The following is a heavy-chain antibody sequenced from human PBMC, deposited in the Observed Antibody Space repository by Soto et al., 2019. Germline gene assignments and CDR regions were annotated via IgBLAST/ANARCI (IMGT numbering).Heavy chain of an antibody. CDR3: ARIDSGYDSGYYYGMDV. CDR2: IKQDGSEK. V-gene: IGHV3-7*03. Sequence: EVQLVESGGGLVQPGGSLRLSCAASGFTFSSYWMSWVRQAPGKGLEWVANIKQDGSEKYYVDSVKGRFTISRDNAKNSLYLQMNSLRAEDTAVHYCARIDSGYDSGYYYGMDVWGQGTTVTVSS. D-gene: IGHD5-12*01. J-gene: IGHJ6*02. CDR1: GFTFSSYW.